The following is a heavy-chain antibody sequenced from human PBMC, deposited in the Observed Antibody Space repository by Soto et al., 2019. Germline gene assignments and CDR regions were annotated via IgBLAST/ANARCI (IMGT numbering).Heavy chain of an antibody. D-gene: IGHD3-22*01. CDR1: GFTFPDYT. CDR3: AKGLYDYHTIGYPHY. J-gene: IGHJ4*02. V-gene: IGHV3-9*01. CDR2: ISWNSGSI. Sequence: EVHLVESGGGLVQPGRSLRLSCAASGFTFPDYTMHWVRQAPGKGLEWVSGISWNSGSIDYADSVKGRFIISRDDAKNCLHLHMNSLRAEDTAFYYCAKGLYDYHTIGYPHYWGQGTLVTVSS.